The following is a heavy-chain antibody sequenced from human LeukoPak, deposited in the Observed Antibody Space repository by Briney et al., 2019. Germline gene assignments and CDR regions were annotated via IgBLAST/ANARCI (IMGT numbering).Heavy chain of an antibody. CDR1: GYTFTGYY. J-gene: IGHJ4*02. CDR3: ARGGSGTTSY. D-gene: IGHD1-7*01. CDR2: INPNSGGT. Sequence: ASVKVSCKASGYTFTGYYMHWVRQAPGQGLEWMGWINPNSGGTNYGQKFQGRVTMTRDTSISTAYMELSSVRSDDTAVYYCARGGSGTTSYWGQGTLVTVSS. V-gene: IGHV1-2*02.